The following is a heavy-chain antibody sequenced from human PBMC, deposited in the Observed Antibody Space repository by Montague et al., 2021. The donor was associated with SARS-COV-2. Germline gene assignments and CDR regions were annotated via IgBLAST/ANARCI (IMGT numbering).Heavy chain of an antibody. CDR1: GGSISSSSCY. CDR2: IYYSGST. CDR3: ARRGPVVAGKYAFDY. D-gene: IGHD2-15*01. J-gene: IGHJ4*02. V-gene: IGHV4-39*02. Sequence: SETLSLTCTVSGGSISSSSCYWDWIRQPPGKGLVWIGAIYYSGSTYYNPSLKSRVTISLDTSKSHFSLNLGSVTAADTAMYYCARRGPVVAGKYAFDYWGQGTLVTVSS.